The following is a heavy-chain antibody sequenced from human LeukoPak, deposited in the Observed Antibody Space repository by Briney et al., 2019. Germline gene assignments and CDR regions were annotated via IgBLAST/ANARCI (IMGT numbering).Heavy chain of an antibody. D-gene: IGHD6-19*01. CDR2: ISAYNGDT. V-gene: IGHV1-18*01. CDR1: GYTFTSYG. Sequence: ASVKVSCKASGYTFTSYGISWVRQAPGQGLEWMGWISAYNGDTNYAQKLQGRVTMTTDTSTSTAYMELRSLRSDDTAVYYCARTLAVAGLNWFDPWGQGTLVIVSS. J-gene: IGHJ5*02. CDR3: ARTLAVAGLNWFDP.